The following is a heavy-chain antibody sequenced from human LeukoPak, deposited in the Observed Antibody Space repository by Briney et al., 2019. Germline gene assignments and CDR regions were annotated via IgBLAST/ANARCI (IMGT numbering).Heavy chain of an antibody. CDR1: GFTFNTYS. J-gene: IGHJ4*02. CDR3: ARDKTYGEQFDS. CDR2: ISGSGTDI. V-gene: IGHV3-21*01. D-gene: IGHD4-17*01. Sequence: PGGSLRLSCAASGFTFNTYSMNWVRRTPGKGLEWVSSISGSGTDIYYADSMKGRITISRENAKNSLYLQMNSLRAEDTAVYYCARDKTYGEQFDSWGQGTLVTVSS.